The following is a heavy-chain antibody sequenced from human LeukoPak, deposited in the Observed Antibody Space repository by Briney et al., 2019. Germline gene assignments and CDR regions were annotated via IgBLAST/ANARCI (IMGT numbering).Heavy chain of an antibody. CDR1: GFSFSGYW. V-gene: IGHV3-74*01. D-gene: IGHD4-17*01. CDR2: INADGTIA. J-gene: IGHJ4*02. CDR3: AGELVSYGDYGY. Sequence: GGSPRLSCAASGFSFSGYWMHWVRQAPGKGLVWVSRINADGTIATYADSVEGRFTISRDNAKNTLYLQMNSLRAEDTAVYYRAGELVSYGDYGYWGQGTLVTVSS.